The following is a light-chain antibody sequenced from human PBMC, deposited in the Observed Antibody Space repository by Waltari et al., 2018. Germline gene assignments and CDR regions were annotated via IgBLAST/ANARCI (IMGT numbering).Light chain of an antibody. CDR3: QSYDKTLNAWV. CDR2: GDN. CDR1: SSNIGADYA. Sequence: QSVLTQPPSVSGAPGQMVTISCTGSSSNIGADYAVHWYQQLSGTAPKILIFGDNSRPTGVSARFSGSKSGRSASLAITVLRPEDEGDYFCQSYDKTLNAWVFGGGTKVTVL. J-gene: IGLJ3*02. V-gene: IGLV1-40*01.